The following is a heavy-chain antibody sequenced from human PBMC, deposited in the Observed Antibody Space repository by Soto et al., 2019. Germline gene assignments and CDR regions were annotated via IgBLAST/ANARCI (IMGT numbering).Heavy chain of an antibody. V-gene: IGHV4-34*01. CDR1: GGSVSNYY. J-gene: IGHJ5*02. Sequence: SETLSLTCTIYGGSVSNYYWGWIRQPPGRGLEWIGEINHSGSTNYNPSLKSRVTISVDTSKNQFSLKVTSVTAADTAVYYSATTLQPRSSLNWFDPWGQGTPVTVSS. CDR3: ATTLQPRSSLNWFDP. CDR2: INHSGST. D-gene: IGHD6-13*01.